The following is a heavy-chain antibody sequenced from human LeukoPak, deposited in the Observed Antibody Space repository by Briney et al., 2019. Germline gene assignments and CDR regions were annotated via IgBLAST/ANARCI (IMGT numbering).Heavy chain of an antibody. D-gene: IGHD3-9*01. CDR3: ARGGSNFDWLFVDY. V-gene: IGHV3-7*03. Sequence: PGGSLRLSCAASGFTFSSYWMSWVRQAPGKGLEWVANIKQDGSEKYYVDSVKGRFTISRDSAKNSLYLQMNSLRAEDTAVYYCARGGSNFDWLFVDYWGQGTLVTVSS. J-gene: IGHJ4*02. CDR2: IKQDGSEK. CDR1: GFTFSSYW.